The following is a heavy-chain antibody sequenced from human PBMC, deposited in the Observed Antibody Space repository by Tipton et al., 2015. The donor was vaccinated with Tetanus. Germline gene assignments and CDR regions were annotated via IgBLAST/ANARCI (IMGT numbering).Heavy chain of an antibody. CDR1: GGSLRSGDYQ. J-gene: IGHJ4*02. D-gene: IGHD3-3*01. Sequence: TLSLTCSVSGGSLRSGDYQWNWIRQPPGKGLEWLAYISPSGRTNSNYDLKSRITISQDKSKNQFSLRLTSVTAADTAVYYCVRANYEFPKKGPFDSWGQGTQVIVSS. CDR3: VRANYEFPKKGPFDS. V-gene: IGHV4-61*08. CDR2: ISPSGRT.